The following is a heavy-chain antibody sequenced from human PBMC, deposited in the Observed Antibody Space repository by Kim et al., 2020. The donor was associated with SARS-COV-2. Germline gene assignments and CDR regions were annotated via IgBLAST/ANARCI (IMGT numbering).Heavy chain of an antibody. V-gene: IGHV3-30*02. D-gene: IGHD6-13*01. CDR3: AKVLSGYSSSWYAPDFDY. Sequence: KGRFTISRDNSKNTLYLQRNSLRAEDTAVYYCAKVLSGYSSSWYAPDFDYWGQGTLVTVSS. J-gene: IGHJ4*02.